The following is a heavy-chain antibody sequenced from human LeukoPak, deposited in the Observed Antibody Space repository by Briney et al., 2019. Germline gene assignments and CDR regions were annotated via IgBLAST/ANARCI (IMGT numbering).Heavy chain of an antibody. CDR2: INHNSGAT. D-gene: IGHD4-23*01. V-gene: IGHV1-2*02. CDR1: GYTFTAYY. CDR3: ARERGDYGGDAQCDY. J-gene: IGHJ4*02. Sequence: ASVKVSCKASGYTFTAYYMHWVRQAPGQGLEWMGWINHNSGATNYAQKFQGRVTMTRDTSISTAYMELSRLRSDDTALYYCARERGDYGGDAQCDYWGQGTLVTVSS.